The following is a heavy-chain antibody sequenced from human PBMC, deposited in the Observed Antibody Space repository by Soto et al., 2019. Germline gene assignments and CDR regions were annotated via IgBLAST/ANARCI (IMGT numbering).Heavy chain of an antibody. V-gene: IGHV4-59*01. CDR2: IYYSGST. J-gene: IGHJ6*02. CDR3: ARDQGYCSSTSCYPPYYGMAV. CDR1: GGSISSYY. D-gene: IGHD2-2*01. Sequence: SETLSLTCTVSGGSISSYYWSWIRQPPGKGLEWIGYIYYSGSTNYNPSLKSRVTISVDTSKNQFSLKLSSVTAADTAVYYCARDQGYCSSTSCYPPYYGMAVWGQGTTVTVSS.